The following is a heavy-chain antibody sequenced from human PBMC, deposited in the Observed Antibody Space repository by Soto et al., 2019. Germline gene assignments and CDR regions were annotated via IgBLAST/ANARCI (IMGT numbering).Heavy chain of an antibody. CDR2: IYSGGST. J-gene: IGHJ3*02. Sequence: GGSLRLSCAASGFTVSSNYMSWVRQAPGKGLEWVSVIYSGGSTYYADSVKGRFTISRDNSKNTLYLQMNSLRAEDTAVYYCASRFLPYYDFWSQVTDIDAFDIWGQGTMVTVSS. D-gene: IGHD3-3*01. V-gene: IGHV3-66*01. CDR3: ASRFLPYYDFWSQVTDIDAFDI. CDR1: GFTVSSNY.